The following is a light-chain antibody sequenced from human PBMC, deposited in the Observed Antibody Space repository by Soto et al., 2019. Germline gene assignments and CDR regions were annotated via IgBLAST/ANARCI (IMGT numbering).Light chain of an antibody. Sequence: QPVLTQPASVSGSPGQSITISCTGTSSDVGGYNYVSWYQQHPGKAPKLMIYEVSNRPSGVSNRFSGSKSGNTASLTISGLKAEDEADYYCSSYTSSSTRVFGGGTQLTVL. J-gene: IGLJ3*02. CDR2: EVS. CDR3: SSYTSSSTRV. CDR1: SSDVGGYNY. V-gene: IGLV2-14*01.